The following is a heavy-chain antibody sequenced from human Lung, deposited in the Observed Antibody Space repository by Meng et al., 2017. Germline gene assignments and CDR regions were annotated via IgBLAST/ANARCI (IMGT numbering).Heavy chain of an antibody. V-gene: IGHV1-2*02. Sequence: ASVKVSCKASGYTFTGYYMHWVRQAPGQGLEWMGWINPNSGGTNYAQKFQARVTMTGDTSISTAYMELSGLRSDDTAMYYCARDEDISAAGKLFGDYWGQGTLGTVSS. D-gene: IGHD6-25*01. J-gene: IGHJ4*02. CDR2: INPNSGGT. CDR1: GYTFTGYY. CDR3: ARDEDISAAGKLFGDY.